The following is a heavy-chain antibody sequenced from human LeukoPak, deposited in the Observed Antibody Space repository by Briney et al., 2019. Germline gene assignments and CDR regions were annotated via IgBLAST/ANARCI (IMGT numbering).Heavy chain of an antibody. J-gene: IGHJ5*02. CDR2: IQYDGRNK. CDR1: GFTFSSYG. V-gene: IGHV3-30*02. Sequence: GGSLRLSCAASGFTFSSYGMHWVRQAPGKGLQWVAFIQYDGRNKYYADSVKGRFTISRDNSKNTLYLQMNSLRAEDTAVYYCARPAAYNWFDPWGQGTLVTVSS. CDR3: ARPAAYNWFDP. D-gene: IGHD2-2*01.